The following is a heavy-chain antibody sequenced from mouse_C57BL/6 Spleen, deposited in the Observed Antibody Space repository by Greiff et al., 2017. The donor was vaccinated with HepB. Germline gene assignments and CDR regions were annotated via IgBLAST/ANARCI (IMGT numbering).Heavy chain of an antibody. D-gene: IGHD2-5*01. Sequence: EVQWVESGGDLVKPGGSLKLSCAASGFTFSSYGMSWVRQTPDKRLEWVATISSGGSYTYYPDSVKGRFTISRDNAKNTLYLQMSSLKSEDTAMYYCARGDYSNYGAMDYWGQGTSVTVSS. CDR2: ISSGGSYT. CDR3: ARGDYSNYGAMDY. V-gene: IGHV5-6*01. J-gene: IGHJ4*01. CDR1: GFTFSSYG.